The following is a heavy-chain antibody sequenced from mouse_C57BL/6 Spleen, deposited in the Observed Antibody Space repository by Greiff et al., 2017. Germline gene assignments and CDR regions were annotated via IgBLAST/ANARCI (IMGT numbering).Heavy chain of an antibody. Sequence: QVQLQQPGAELVMPGASVKLSCKASGYTFTSYWMHWVKQRPGQGLEWIGEIDPSDSYTNYNQKFKGKSTLTVDKSSSTAYMQLSSLTSEDSAVYYCASYDLAYWGQGTLVTVSA. V-gene: IGHV1-69*01. CDR2: IDPSDSYT. D-gene: IGHD2-3*01. J-gene: IGHJ3*01. CDR3: ASYDLAY. CDR1: GYTFTSYW.